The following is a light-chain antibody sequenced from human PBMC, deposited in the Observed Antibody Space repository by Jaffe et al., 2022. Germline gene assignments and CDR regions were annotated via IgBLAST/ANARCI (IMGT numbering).Light chain of an antibody. CDR3: QQYNSYLVT. CDR2: KAS. J-gene: IGKJ4*01. V-gene: IGKV1-5*03. Sequence: DIQMTQSPSTLSASVGDRVTITCRASQSITNWLAWYQQKPGKVPKLLIYKASNLERGVPSRFSGSGSGTEFTLTISSLQPDDFATYYCQQYNSYLVTFGGGTKVEIK. CDR1: QSITNW.